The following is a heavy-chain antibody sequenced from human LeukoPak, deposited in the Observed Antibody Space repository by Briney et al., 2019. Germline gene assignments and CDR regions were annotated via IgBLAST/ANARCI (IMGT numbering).Heavy chain of an antibody. CDR1: GFTFDIFE. V-gene: IGHV3-48*03. D-gene: IGHD3-10*01. J-gene: IGHJ4*02. CDR2: ISSSGSTI. CDR3: ARLNRVASGSDSFDS. Sequence: GGSLRLSCAASGFTFDIFEMSWVRQAPGKGLEWVSYISSSGSTIYYVDSVEGRFTISRDSAENSLYLQMNSLRAEDTAVYYCARLNRVASGSDSFDSWGQGTLVTVSS.